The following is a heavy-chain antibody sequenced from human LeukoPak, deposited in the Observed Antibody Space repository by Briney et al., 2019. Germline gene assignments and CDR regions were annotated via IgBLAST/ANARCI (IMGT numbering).Heavy chain of an antibody. Sequence: PSETLPLTCTVSGGSISSYYWSWIRQPAGKGLEWIGRIYTSGSTNYNPSLRSRVTMSVDTSKNQFSLKLSSVTAADTAVYYCASLTTVTTDDYYYYYMDVWGKGTTVTVSS. V-gene: IGHV4-4*07. D-gene: IGHD4-17*01. CDR1: GGSISSYY. J-gene: IGHJ6*03. CDR3: ASLTTVTTDDYYYYYMDV. CDR2: IYTSGST.